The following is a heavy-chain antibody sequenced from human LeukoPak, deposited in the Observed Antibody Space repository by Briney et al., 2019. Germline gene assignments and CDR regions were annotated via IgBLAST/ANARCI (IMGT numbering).Heavy chain of an antibody. J-gene: IGHJ4*02. CDR2: INANGGGT. D-gene: IGHD2-2*01. Sequence: ASVKVSCKASGYTFTSYYMHWVRQAPGQGFEWVGMINANGGGTSSAQKFQGRVTLTRDTSTSTVYMDLSSLRSEDTAIYYCARRGGCISTSCNLDYWGQGTLVTVSS. CDR1: GYTFTSYY. CDR3: ARRGGCISTSCNLDY. V-gene: IGHV1-46*03.